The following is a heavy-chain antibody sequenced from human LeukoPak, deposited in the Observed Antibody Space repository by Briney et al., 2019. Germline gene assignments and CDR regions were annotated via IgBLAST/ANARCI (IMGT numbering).Heavy chain of an antibody. Sequence: SETLSLTCTVSGGSISSYYWSWIRQPPGKGLEWIGYIYYSGSTNYNPSLKSRVTISVDTSKNQFSLKLSSVTAADTAVYYCARDPSGEGFDYWGQGTLVTVSS. CDR3: ARDPSGEGFDY. D-gene: IGHD7-27*01. J-gene: IGHJ4*02. CDR1: GGSISSYY. CDR2: IYYSGST. V-gene: IGHV4-59*01.